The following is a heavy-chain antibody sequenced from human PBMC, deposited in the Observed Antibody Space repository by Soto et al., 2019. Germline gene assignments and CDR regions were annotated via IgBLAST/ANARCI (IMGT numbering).Heavy chain of an antibody. V-gene: IGHV1-18*01. CDR1: GYTFTGHG. D-gene: IGHD6-19*01. Sequence: QVQLVQSGAEVKKPGASVKVSCKASGYTFTGHGIYWVRQAPGQGLEWLGWISAYNGKTNYVQNLQGRVTMTTEASTTTAYMELNSLRSDDTAVHYCARSEYSSGWPWDPPVYWGQGTLVTVSS. CDR3: ARSEYSSGWPWDPPVY. CDR2: ISAYNGKT. J-gene: IGHJ4*02.